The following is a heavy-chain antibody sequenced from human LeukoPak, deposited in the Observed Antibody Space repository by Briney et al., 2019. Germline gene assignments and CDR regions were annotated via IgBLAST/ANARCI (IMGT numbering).Heavy chain of an antibody. CDR3: ARARYSQDTAMVTIENAFDI. V-gene: IGHV1-46*01. J-gene: IGHJ3*02. Sequence: PRASVKVSCKASGYTFTSYYMHWVRQAPGQGLEWMGIINPSGGSTSYAQKFQGRVTMTRDTSTSTVYMELSSLRSEDTAVYYCARARYSQDTAMVTIENAFDIWGQGTMVTVSS. CDR1: GYTFTSYY. CDR2: INPSGGST. D-gene: IGHD5-18*01.